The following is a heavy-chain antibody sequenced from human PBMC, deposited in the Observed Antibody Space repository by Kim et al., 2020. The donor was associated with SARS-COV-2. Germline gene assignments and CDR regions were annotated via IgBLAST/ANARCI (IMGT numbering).Heavy chain of an antibody. Sequence: SVKVSCKASGDNFNIYVIAWVRQAPGHGLEWMGDIIPVFGTVNYAPKFQGRVTITADESTNTAYMELSSLKSDDTAVYYCSRDWQLVLDHWGQGSLVT. J-gene: IGHJ4*02. CDR2: IIPVFGTV. CDR3: SRDWQLVLDH. V-gene: IGHV1-69*13. CDR1: GDNFNIYV. D-gene: IGHD6-6*01.